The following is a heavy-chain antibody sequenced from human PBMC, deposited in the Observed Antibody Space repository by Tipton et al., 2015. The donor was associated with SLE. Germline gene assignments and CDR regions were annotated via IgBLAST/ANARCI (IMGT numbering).Heavy chain of an antibody. Sequence: TLSLTCTVSGGSISSHYWSWIRQPPGKGLEWIGYIYYSGSTNYNPSLKSRVTISVDTSKNQFSLKLSSVTAADTAVYYYANTVTRGWFDPWGQGTLVTVSS. CDR3: ANTVTRGWFDP. D-gene: IGHD4-17*01. J-gene: IGHJ5*02. V-gene: IGHV4-59*11. CDR2: IYYSGST. CDR1: GGSISSHY.